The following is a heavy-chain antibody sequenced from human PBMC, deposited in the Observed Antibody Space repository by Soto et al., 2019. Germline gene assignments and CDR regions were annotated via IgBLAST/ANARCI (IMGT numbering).Heavy chain of an antibody. CDR3: ARDRLITYGAKIAPDH. J-gene: IGHJ5*02. V-gene: IGHV3-33*01. D-gene: IGHD1-20*01. CDR1: GFTFSDFG. Sequence: QVQLVESGGGVIQPGRSLRLSCKASGFTFSDFGMHWVRQAPGKGLEWVSAIWYDGSYQYYADSVRGRFTTTRDNSNNTLLLEMNSLRVDDTAVYYCARDRLITYGAKIAPDHWGQGALVIVSS. CDR2: IWYDGSYQ.